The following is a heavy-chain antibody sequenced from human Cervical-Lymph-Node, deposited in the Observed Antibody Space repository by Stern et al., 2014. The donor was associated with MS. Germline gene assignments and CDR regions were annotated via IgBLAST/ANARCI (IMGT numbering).Heavy chain of an antibody. D-gene: IGHD5-12*01. CDR1: GGSMSSYY. CDR3: ARGGTSAYDPSDY. J-gene: IGHJ4*02. CDR2: IFYSGNT. V-gene: IGHV4-59*01. Sequence: QLQLQESGPGLVEPSETLSLTCNVSGGSMSSYYWNWIRQPPGKGLEWIGYIFYSGNTDYNPSLKSRVTISVDTSKNLFSLKLTSVTAADTAVYYCARGGTSAYDPSDYWGQGTLVTVSS.